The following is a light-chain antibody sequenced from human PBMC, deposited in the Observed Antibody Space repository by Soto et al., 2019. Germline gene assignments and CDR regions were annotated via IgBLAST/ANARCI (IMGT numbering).Light chain of an antibody. Sequence: QSALTQPASVSGSPGQSITISCTGTSSDVGGYKYVSWYQQHPGKAPKLIIYEVSNRPSGVSNRFSGSKSGNTASLTISGLQAEVEADYSCSSYTSSSTLVVFGGGTKLTVL. J-gene: IGLJ3*02. CDR3: SSYTSSSTLVV. CDR2: EVS. CDR1: SSDVGGYKY. V-gene: IGLV2-14*01.